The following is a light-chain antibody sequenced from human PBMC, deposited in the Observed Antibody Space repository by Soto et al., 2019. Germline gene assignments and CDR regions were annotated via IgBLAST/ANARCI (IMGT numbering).Light chain of an antibody. V-gene: IGKV3-20*01. CDR3: HQYGSSVLT. Sequence: EIVLTQSPGTLSLSPGERATLSCRASQSVSNNYFAWYQQKPGQAPRLLVFGASTRATGIPVRFSGSGSGTDFTLTINRLETEDSALYYCHQYGSSVLTFGGGTKVEIK. CDR2: GAS. J-gene: IGKJ4*01. CDR1: QSVSNNY.